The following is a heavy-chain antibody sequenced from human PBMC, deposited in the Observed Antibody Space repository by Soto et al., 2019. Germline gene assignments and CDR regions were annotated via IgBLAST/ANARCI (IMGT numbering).Heavy chain of an antibody. D-gene: IGHD3-3*01. CDR2: IYSGGST. CDR3: AIEIQDFWSGYVDY. Sequence: GGSLRLSCAASGFTVSSNYMSWVRQAPGKGLEWVSVIYSGGSTYYADSVKGRFTISRDNSKNTLYLQMNSLRAEDTAVYYCAIEIQDFWSGYVDYCGQGNLVTGSS. CDR1: GFTVSSNY. J-gene: IGHJ4*02. V-gene: IGHV3-66*01.